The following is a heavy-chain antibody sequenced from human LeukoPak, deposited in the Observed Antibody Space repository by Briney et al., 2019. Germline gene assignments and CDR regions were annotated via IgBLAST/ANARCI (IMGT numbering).Heavy chain of an antibody. CDR3: ARIGAATYAFDI. Sequence: GSLRLSCAASGFTFSSYWMHWVRQAPGRGLVWVSRIKSDGSSTSYADSVKGRFTISRDNAKNTLYLQMNSLRAEDTAVYYCARIGAATYAFDIWGQGTMVTVSS. J-gene: IGHJ3*02. CDR1: GFTFSSYW. V-gene: IGHV3-74*01. D-gene: IGHD1-26*01. CDR2: IKSDGSST.